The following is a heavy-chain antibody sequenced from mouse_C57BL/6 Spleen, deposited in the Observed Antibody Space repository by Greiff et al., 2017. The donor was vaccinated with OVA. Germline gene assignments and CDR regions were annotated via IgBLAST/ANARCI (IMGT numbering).Heavy chain of an antibody. J-gene: IGHJ3*01. Sequence: QVQLQQPGAELVKPGASVKLSCKASGYTFTSYWMQWVKQRPGQGLAWIGEIDPSDSYTNYNQKFKGKATLTVDTSSSTAYMQLSSLTSEDSAVYYCARRGVVAPPFAYWGKVTLVTVSA. CDR3: ARRGVVAPPFAY. V-gene: IGHV1-50*01. D-gene: IGHD1-1*01. CDR1: GYTFTSYW. CDR2: IDPSDSYT.